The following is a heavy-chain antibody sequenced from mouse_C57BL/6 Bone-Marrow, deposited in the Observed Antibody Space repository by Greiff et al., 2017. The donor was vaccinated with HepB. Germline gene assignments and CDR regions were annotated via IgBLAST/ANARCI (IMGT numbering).Heavy chain of an antibody. V-gene: IGHV1-50*01. Sequence: QVQLQQPGAELVKPGASVKLSCKASGYTFTSYWMQWVKQRPGQGLEWIGEIDPSDSYTNYNQKFKGKATLTVDTSSSTAYMQISSLTSEDSAVYYCARQRGYYGSSYGAWFAYWGQGTLVTVSA. CDR2: IDPSDSYT. J-gene: IGHJ3*01. CDR1: GYTFTSYW. D-gene: IGHD1-1*01. CDR3: ARQRGYYGSSYGAWFAY.